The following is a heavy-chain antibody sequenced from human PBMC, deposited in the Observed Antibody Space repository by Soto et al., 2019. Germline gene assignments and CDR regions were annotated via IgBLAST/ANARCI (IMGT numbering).Heavy chain of an antibody. V-gene: IGHV1-69*13. J-gene: IGHJ6*02. CDR1: GYTFTGYD. CDR2: IIPIFGTA. Sequence: ASVKVSCKASGYTFTGYDINWVRQAPGQGLEWMGGIIPIFGTANYARKFQGRVTITADESTSTAYMELSSLRSGDTAVYYCARDPAVAGRDYYYYYGMDVWGQGTTVTVS. D-gene: IGHD6-19*01. CDR3: ARDPAVAGRDYYYYYGMDV.